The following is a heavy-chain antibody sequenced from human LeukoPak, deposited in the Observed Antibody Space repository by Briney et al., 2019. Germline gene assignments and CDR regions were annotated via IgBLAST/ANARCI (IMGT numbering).Heavy chain of an antibody. V-gene: IGHV3-30*18. D-gene: IGHD4-11*01. J-gene: IGHJ4*02. CDR1: GFTFSSYG. Sequence: GGSLRLSCAASGFTFSSYGMHWVRQAPGKGLEWVALISYDGSNKYSAESVKGRFTISRDNSKNTLYLQMNSLRAEDTAVYYCAKVRFPATVTTPPYYWGQGTLVTVSS. CDR3: AKVRFPATVTTPPYY. CDR2: ISYDGSNK.